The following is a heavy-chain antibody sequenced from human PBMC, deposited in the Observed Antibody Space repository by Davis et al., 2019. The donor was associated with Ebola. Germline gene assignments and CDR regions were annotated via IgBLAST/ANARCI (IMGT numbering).Heavy chain of an antibody. Sequence: PGGSLRLSCAASGFTFSSYSMNWVRQAPGKGLEWVSYISSSSSTIYYADSVKGRFTISRDNAKNSLYLQMNSLRDEDTAVYYCARGRTERRTNWFDPWGQGTLVTVSS. V-gene: IGHV3-48*02. CDR2: ISSSSSTI. D-gene: IGHD1-1*01. CDR1: GFTFSSYS. CDR3: ARGRTERRTNWFDP. J-gene: IGHJ5*02.